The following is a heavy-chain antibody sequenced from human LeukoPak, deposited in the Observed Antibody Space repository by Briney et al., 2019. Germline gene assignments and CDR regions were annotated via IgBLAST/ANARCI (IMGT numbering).Heavy chain of an antibody. CDR2: IYYSGST. J-gene: IGHJ4*02. Sequence: SETLSLTCTISGGSISSYYWSWIRQPPGKGLEWIGYIYYSGSTNYNPSPKSRVTISVDTSKNQFSLKLSSVTAADTAVYYCARMATAMAPFDYWGQGTLVTVSS. D-gene: IGHD5-18*01. V-gene: IGHV4-59*08. CDR1: GGSISSYY. CDR3: ARMATAMAPFDY.